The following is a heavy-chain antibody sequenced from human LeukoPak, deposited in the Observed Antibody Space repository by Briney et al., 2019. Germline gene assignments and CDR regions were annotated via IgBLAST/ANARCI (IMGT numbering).Heavy chain of an antibody. D-gene: IGHD2-2*01. CDR2: IIPIFGTA. CDR1: GGTFSSYA. CDR3: AIIVVVPAANNWFDP. J-gene: IGHJ5*02. V-gene: IGHV1-69*13. Sequence: GASVKVSCKASGGTFSSYAISWVRQAPGQGLEWMGGIIPIFGTANYAQKFQGRVTITADESTSTAYMELSSLRSEDTAVYYCAIIVVVPAANNWFDPWGQGTLVTVSS.